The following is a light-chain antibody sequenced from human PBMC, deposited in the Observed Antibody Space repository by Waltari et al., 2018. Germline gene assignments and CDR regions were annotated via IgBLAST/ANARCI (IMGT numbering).Light chain of an antibody. CDR2: EVS. CDR3: CSYTGSSSPYV. V-gene: IGLV2-14*01. CDR1: SSDVGGYNY. J-gene: IGLJ1*01. Sequence: QSALTQPASVSGSPGQSITISCTGTSSDVGGYNYVSWYQQHPGKAPKLLIYEVSNRPSGVSNRFSRSKSGNAASLTISGLQAEDEADYYCCSYTGSSSPYVFGAGTKVTVL.